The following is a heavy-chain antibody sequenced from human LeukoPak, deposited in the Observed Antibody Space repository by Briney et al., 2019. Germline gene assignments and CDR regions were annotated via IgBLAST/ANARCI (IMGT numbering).Heavy chain of an antibody. V-gene: IGHV3-9*03. CDR1: GFTFDDYA. CDR2: ISWNSVSI. D-gene: IGHD2-15*01. CDR3: AKETIYCSGGSCYHDAFDI. J-gene: IGHJ3*02. Sequence: GGSLRLSCAASGFTFDDYAMHWVRQAPGKGLEWVSGISWNSVSIDYADSVKGRFTISRDNAKNSLYLQMNSLRPEDMALYYCAKETIYCSGGSCYHDAFDIWGQGTMVTVSS.